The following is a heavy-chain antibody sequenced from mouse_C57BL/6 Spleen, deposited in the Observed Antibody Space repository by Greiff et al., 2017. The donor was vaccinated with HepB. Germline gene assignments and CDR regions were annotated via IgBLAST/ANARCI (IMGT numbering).Heavy chain of an antibody. CDR1: GYTFTSYW. CDR2: IHPNSGST. CDR3: ARNLDYYGSSYFY. Sequence: QVQLQQSGAELVKPGASVKLSCKASGYTFTSYWMHWVKQRPGQGLEWIGMIHPNSGSTNYNEKFKSKATLTVDKSSSTAYMQLSSLTSEDSAVYYCARNLDYYGSSYFYWGQGTLVTVSA. J-gene: IGHJ3*01. V-gene: IGHV1-64*01. D-gene: IGHD1-1*01.